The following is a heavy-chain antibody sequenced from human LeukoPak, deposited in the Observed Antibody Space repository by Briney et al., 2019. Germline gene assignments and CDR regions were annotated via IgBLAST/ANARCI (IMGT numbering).Heavy chain of an antibody. D-gene: IGHD2-21*02. J-gene: IGHJ6*03. Sequence: SETLSLTCTVSGGSISSYYWSWIRQPAGKGLEWIGRIYTSGSTNYNASFKSRVTMSVDTSKNHFSLKLSSVTAADTAVYYCARDWAACGGDCYRSYYYYYYMDVWGKGTTVTISS. CDR1: GGSISSYY. CDR3: ARDWAACGGDCYRSYYYYYYMDV. CDR2: IYTSGST. V-gene: IGHV4-4*07.